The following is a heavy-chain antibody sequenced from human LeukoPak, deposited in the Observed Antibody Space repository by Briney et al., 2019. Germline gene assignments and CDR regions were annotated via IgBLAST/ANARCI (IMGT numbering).Heavy chain of an antibody. V-gene: IGHV1-2*02. Sequence: ASVKVSCKASGYTFTGYYMHWVRQAPGQGLEWMVWINPNSGGTNYAQKFQGRVTMTRDTSISTAYMELSRLRSDDTAVYYCARSPEWLVPYYFDYWGQGTLVTVSS. J-gene: IGHJ4*02. CDR2: INPNSGGT. CDR3: ARSPEWLVPYYFDY. D-gene: IGHD6-19*01. CDR1: GYTFTGYY.